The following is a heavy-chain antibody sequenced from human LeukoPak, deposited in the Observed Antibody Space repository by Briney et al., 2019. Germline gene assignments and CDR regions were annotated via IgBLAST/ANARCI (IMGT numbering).Heavy chain of an antibody. Sequence: SETLSLTCTVSGGSISSGGYYWSWIRQPPGKGLEWIGYIYHSGSTYYNPSLKSRVTISVDTSKNQFSLKLSSVTAADTAVYYCAIVDTAMAPVDYWGQGTLVTVSS. CDR1: GGSISSGGYY. CDR2: IYHSGST. CDR3: AIVDTAMAPVDY. V-gene: IGHV4-30-2*01. J-gene: IGHJ4*02. D-gene: IGHD5-18*01.